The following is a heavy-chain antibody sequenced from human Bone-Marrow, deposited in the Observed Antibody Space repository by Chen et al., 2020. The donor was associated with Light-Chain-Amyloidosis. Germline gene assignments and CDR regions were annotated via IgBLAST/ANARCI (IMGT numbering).Heavy chain of an antibody. D-gene: IGHD6-25*01. CDR1: GFSLTSDGMR. CDR3: ARSVAAGDYFDY. V-gene: IGHV2-70*04. J-gene: IGHJ4*02. CDR2: IDWDDDK. Sequence: QVTLKESGPALVNAAQTLTLTCTFSGFSLTSDGMRVSWVRQPPGKALEWLARIDWDDDKFYTTSLKTRLTIFKDTSNNQVVLTMTNMDPVDTATYYCARSVAAGDYFDYWGLGTLVTVSA.